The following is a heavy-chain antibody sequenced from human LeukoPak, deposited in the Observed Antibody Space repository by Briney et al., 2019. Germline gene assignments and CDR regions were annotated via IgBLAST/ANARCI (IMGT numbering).Heavy chain of an antibody. CDR2: IYPGDSDT. J-gene: IGHJ4*02. Sequence: EESLQISCQGSGSTFTSYWIGWVRQMPGKGLEWMGIIYPGDSDTRYSPSFQGQVTISADKSISTAYLQWSGLKASDSAMYYCARIMTTVTPRYFDNWGQGTLVTVSS. D-gene: IGHD4-17*01. CDR3: ARIMTTVTPRYFDN. CDR1: GSTFTSYW. V-gene: IGHV5-51*01.